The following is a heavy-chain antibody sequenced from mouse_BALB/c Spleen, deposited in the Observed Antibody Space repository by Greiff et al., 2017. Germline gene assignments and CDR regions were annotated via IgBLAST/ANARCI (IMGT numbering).Heavy chain of an antibody. V-gene: IGHV5-9-3*01. Sequence: DVQLVESGGGLVKPGGSLKLSCAASGFTFSSYAMSWVRQTPEKRLGWVATISSGGSYTYYPDSVKGRFTISRDNAKNTLYLQMSSLRSEDTAMYYCARRANYGTGYAMDYWGQGTSVTVSS. J-gene: IGHJ4*01. D-gene: IGHD2-1*01. CDR3: ARRANYGTGYAMDY. CDR2: ISSGGSYT. CDR1: GFTFSSYA.